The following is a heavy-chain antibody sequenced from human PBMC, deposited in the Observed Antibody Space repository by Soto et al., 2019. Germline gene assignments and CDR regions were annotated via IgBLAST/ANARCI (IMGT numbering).Heavy chain of an antibody. CDR3: ARDRPYCSGGSCYSFDY. CDR1: GYTFTSYG. D-gene: IGHD2-15*01. J-gene: IGHJ4*02. V-gene: IGHV1-18*01. Sequence: ASVKVSCKASGYTFTSYGITWVRQAPGQGLEWMGWISAHNGNTDYAQKLQGRVIVTRDTSTSTAYMELRSLISDDTAVYYCARDRPYCSGGSCYSFDYWGQGTLVTVS. CDR2: ISAHNGNT.